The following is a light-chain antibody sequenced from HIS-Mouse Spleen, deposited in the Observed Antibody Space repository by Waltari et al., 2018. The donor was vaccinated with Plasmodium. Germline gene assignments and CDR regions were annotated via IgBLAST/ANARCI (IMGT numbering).Light chain of an antibody. CDR1: QSVSSN. CDR3: QQYNNWSFT. V-gene: IGKV3-15*01. J-gene: IGKJ3*01. Sequence: EIVMTQSPATLSVSPGERATLSCRASQSVSSNLASYQQKPGQAPRLLICGASTRATGIPARFSGSGSGTEFTLTISSLQSEDFAVYYCQQYNNWSFTFGPGTKVDIK. CDR2: GAS.